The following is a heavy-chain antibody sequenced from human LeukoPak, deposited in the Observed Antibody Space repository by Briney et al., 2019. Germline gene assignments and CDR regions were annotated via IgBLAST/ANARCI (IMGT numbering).Heavy chain of an antibody. J-gene: IGHJ6*03. Sequence: ASVKVSCKASGYTFTSYYMHWVRQAPGQGLERMGIINPSGGSTSYAQKFQGRVTMTRDTSISTAYMELSRLRSDDTAVYYCARGFYCGGDCYPEGYYMDVWGKGTTVTVSS. D-gene: IGHD2-21*01. CDR1: GYTFTSYY. V-gene: IGHV1-46*01. CDR3: ARGFYCGGDCYPEGYYMDV. CDR2: INPSGGST.